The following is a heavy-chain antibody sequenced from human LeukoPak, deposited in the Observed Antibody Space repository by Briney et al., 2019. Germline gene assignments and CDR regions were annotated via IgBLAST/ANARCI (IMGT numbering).Heavy chain of an antibody. CDR3: AREHSGYDFPGRDYYYMDV. V-gene: IGHV3-21*01. J-gene: IGHJ6*03. Sequence: PGGSLRLSCAASGFTFITYNMNWVRQAPWKGLEWVSSISSTSSSYRYYADSVKGRFTISRDNAKNSLYLQMNSLRAEDTAVYYCAREHSGYDFPGRDYYYMDVWGKGTTVTVSS. CDR1: GFTFITYN. CDR2: ISSTSSSYR. D-gene: IGHD5-12*01.